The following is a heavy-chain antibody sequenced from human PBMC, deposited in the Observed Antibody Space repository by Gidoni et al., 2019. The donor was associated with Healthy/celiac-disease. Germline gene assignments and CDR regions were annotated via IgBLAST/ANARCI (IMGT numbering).Heavy chain of an antibody. CDR3: ARGRRQWLDNPRISNYYGMDV. Sequence: QVQLQQWGAGLLKPSETLSLTCAVYGWSLSGYYWSWIRQHPGKGLEWIGEINQSGSTNYNPSLKSRVTISVDPSKNQFSLKLSSVTAADTAVYYCARGRRQWLDNPRISNYYGMDVWGQGTTVTVSS. CDR1: GWSLSGYY. CDR2: INQSGST. J-gene: IGHJ6*02. D-gene: IGHD6-19*01. V-gene: IGHV4-34*01.